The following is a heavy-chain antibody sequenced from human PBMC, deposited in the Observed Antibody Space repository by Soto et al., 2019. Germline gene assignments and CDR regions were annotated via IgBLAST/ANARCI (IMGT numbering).Heavy chain of an antibody. D-gene: IGHD3-3*01. J-gene: IGHJ5*02. Sequence: SETLSLTCAVSGGSISSSNWWSWVRQPPGKGLEWIGEIYHSVSTNYNPSLTSRVTISVDKSKNQFSLKLSSVTAADTAVYYCARDGYYHFWSGYYTRWVFDPWGQGTMVTV. V-gene: IGHV4-4*02. CDR2: IYHSVST. CDR1: GGSISSSNW. CDR3: ARDGYYHFWSGYYTRWVFDP.